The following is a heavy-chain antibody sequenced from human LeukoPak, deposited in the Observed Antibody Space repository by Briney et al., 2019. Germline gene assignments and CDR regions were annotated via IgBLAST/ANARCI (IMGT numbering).Heavy chain of an antibody. J-gene: IGHJ6*02. CDR2: INPNSGGT. D-gene: IGHD3-16*01. V-gene: IGHV1-2*02. Sequence: ASVKVSCKASGYTFTGYYIHWVRRAPGQGLEWMGWINPNSGGTYYAQKFQGRVTVTRDTSINTAYMDLSRLISDDTAVYYCARDQPPVLSGEYNYGMDVWGQGTTVTVSS. CDR3: ARDQPPVLSGEYNYGMDV. CDR1: GYTFTGYY.